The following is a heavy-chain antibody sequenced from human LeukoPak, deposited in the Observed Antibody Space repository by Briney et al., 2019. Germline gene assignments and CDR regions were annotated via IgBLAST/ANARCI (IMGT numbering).Heavy chain of an antibody. D-gene: IGHD2-2*01. J-gene: IGHJ4*02. CDR2: ISGSGGST. V-gene: IGHV3-23*01. CDR3: AKADIYCSSTSYLYFDY. CDR1: GFTFSSYA. Sequence: PGGSLRLSCAASGFTFSSYAMSWVRQAPGKGLEWVSAISGSGGSTYYADSVKGRFTISRDNSKNTLYLQMNSLRAEDTAVYYCAKADIYCSSTSYLYFDYWGQGTLVTVSS.